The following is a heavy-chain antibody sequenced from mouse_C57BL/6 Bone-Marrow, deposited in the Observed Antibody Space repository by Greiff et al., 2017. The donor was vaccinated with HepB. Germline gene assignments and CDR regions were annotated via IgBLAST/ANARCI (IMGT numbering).Heavy chain of an antibody. CDR1: GYTFTSYW. D-gene: IGHD2-10*01. CDR2: IHPNSGST. V-gene: IGHV1-64*01. CDR3: ARDAYYGSPAWFAY. Sequence: QVQLRQPGAELVKPGASVKLSCKASGYTFTSYWMHWVKQRPGQGLEWIGMIHPNSGSTNYNEKFKSKATLTVDKSSSTAYMQLSSLTSEDSAVYYCARDAYYGSPAWFAYWGQGTLVTVSA. J-gene: IGHJ3*01.